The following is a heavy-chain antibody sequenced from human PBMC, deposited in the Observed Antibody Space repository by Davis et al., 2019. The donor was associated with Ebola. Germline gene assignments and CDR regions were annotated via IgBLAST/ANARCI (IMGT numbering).Heavy chain of an antibody. CDR1: GFTFSSYA. CDR3: ARDYYGIDY. V-gene: IGHV3-30*14. J-gene: IGHJ4*02. Sequence: GESLKISCAASGFTFSSYAMHWVRQAPGKGLEWVAVISYDGSNKYYADSVKGRFTISRHNSKNTLYLQMNSLRAEDTAVYYCARDYYGIDYWGQGTLVTVSS. CDR2: ISYDGSNK. D-gene: IGHD4-17*01.